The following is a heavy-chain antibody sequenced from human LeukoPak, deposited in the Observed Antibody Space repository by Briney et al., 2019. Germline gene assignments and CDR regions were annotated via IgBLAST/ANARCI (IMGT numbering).Heavy chain of an antibody. CDR2: MYYSGNT. J-gene: IGHJ4*02. Sequence: SETLSLTCTVSVDSISGYYWSGIRQPPGKGLEWIGYMYYSGNTNYNPSLKSRLTTSLDTSKNQFSLRVTSVTAADTAVYYCAGGSGSIPSWGQGTLVTVSS. D-gene: IGHD3-10*01. V-gene: IGHV4-59*12. CDR3: AGGSGSIPS. CDR1: VDSISGYY.